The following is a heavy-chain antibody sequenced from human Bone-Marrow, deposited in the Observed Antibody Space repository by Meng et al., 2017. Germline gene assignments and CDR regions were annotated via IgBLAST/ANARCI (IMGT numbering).Heavy chain of an antibody. CDR1: GGSFSGYY. CDR3: ARGLRAARPLLFGY. CDR2: INHSGST. D-gene: IGHD6-6*01. J-gene: IGHJ4*02. Sequence: QLQLKRWGQGLLKPSETLSLTCAVYGGSFSGYYWSWIRQPPGKGLEWIGEINHSGSTNYNPSLKSRVTISVDTSKNQFSLKLSSVTAADTAVYYCARGLRAARPLLFGYWGQGTLVTVSS. V-gene: IGHV4-34*01.